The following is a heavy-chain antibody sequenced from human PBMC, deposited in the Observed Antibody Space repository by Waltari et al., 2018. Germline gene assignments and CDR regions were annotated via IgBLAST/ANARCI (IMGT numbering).Heavy chain of an antibody. J-gene: IGHJ6*02. CDR2: INPSGGST. D-gene: IGHD2-2*01. CDR1: GYTFTSYY. V-gene: IGHV1-46*01. Sequence: QVQLVQSGAEVKKPGASVKVSCKASGYTFTSYYMHWVRPAPGQGLEGMGIINPSGGSTSYAQKFQGRVTMTRDTSTSTVYMELSSLRSEDTAVYYCARGLNYCSSTSCPFGMDVWGQGTTVTVSS. CDR3: ARGLNYCSSTSCPFGMDV.